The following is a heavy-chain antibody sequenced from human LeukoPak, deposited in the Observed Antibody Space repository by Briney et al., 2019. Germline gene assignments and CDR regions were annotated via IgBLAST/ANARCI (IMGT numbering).Heavy chain of an antibody. CDR1: GGTFSSYA. Sequence: SVKVSCKASGGTFSSYAISWVRQAPGQGLEWMGRIIPILGIANYAQKFQGRVTITADKSTSAAYMELSSLRSEDTAVYYCASPTPGIAAAGRWYYFDYWGQGTLVTVSS. J-gene: IGHJ4*02. CDR2: IIPILGIA. D-gene: IGHD6-13*01. V-gene: IGHV1-69*04. CDR3: ASPTPGIAAAGRWYYFDY.